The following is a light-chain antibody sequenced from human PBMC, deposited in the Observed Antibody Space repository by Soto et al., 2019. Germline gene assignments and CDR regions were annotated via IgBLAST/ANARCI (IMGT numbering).Light chain of an antibody. V-gene: IGLV1-40*01. CDR1: SSNIGAGYD. J-gene: IGLJ1*01. CDR2: GNS. CDR3: QSYDSSLSV. Sequence: QSVLTQPPSLSGAPGQRVTISCTGSSSNIGAGYDVHWYQQLPGTAPKLLIYGNSNRPSGVPDRFSGSKSGTSASLAITGLQAEDEADYYCQSYDSSLSVFGTGTKVNVL.